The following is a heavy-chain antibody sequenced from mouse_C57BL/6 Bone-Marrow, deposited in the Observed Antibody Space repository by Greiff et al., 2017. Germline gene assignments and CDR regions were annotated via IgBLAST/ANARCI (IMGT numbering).Heavy chain of an antibody. V-gene: IGHV1-69*01. CDR3: ARGRKRKLYY. D-gene: IGHD1-1*01. Sequence: QVQLQQPGAELVMPGASVKLSCKASGYTFTSYWMHWVKQRPGQGLEWIGEIDPSDSYTNYNQKFKGKSTLTVDKSSSTAYMQLSSLTAEDSAVYYCARGRKRKLYYWGQGTTLTVSS. CDR2: IDPSDSYT. J-gene: IGHJ2*01. CDR1: GYTFTSYW.